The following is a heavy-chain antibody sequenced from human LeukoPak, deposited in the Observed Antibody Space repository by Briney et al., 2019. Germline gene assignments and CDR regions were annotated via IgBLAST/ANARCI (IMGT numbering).Heavy chain of an antibody. Sequence: PGGSLRLSCAASGFTFSSYAMHWVRQAPGKGLEWVAVISYDGSNKYYADSVKGRFTISRDNSKNTLYLQMNSLRAEDTAVYYCARDYYVPSGDSYIPNYFDYWGQGTLVTVSS. V-gene: IGHV3-30*01. D-gene: IGHD3-22*01. CDR1: GFTFSSYA. CDR3: ARDYYVPSGDSYIPNYFDY. CDR2: ISYDGSNK. J-gene: IGHJ4*02.